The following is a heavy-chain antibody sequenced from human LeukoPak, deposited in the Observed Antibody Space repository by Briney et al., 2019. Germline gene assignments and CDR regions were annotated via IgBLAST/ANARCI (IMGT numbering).Heavy chain of an antibody. J-gene: IGHJ6*03. CDR1: GFTFSSYG. D-gene: IGHD3-3*01. CDR3: ARSHLYDFWSGYLDYYYYYYMDV. Sequence: GGSLRLSCAASGFTFSSYGMSWVRQAPGKGLEWVSAITATSSSTHDADSVQGRFTISRDNSKNTLYLQMNSLRAEDTAVYYRARSHLYDFWSGYLDYYYYYYMDVWGKGTTVTVSS. CDR2: ITATSSST. V-gene: IGHV3-23*01.